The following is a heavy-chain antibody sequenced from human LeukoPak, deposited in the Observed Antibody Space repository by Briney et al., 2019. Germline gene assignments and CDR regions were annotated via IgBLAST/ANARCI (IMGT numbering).Heavy chain of an antibody. Sequence: GESLKISCKGSGYSFISYWIGWVRQMPGKGLEWMGTIYPGDSDTRYSPSFQGQVTISVDKSVSTAYLQWSSLKASDTAMYYCARPGVGATWSGDYYGMDVWGQGTTVTVSS. V-gene: IGHV5-51*01. CDR1: GYSFISYW. D-gene: IGHD1-26*01. CDR3: ARPGVGATWSGDYYGMDV. J-gene: IGHJ6*02. CDR2: IYPGDSDT.